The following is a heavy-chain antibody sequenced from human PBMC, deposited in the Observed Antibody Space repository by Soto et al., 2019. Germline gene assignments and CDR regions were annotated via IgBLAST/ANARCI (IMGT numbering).Heavy chain of an antibody. V-gene: IGHV4-34*01. Sequence: PSESLSLTCAVYVGSVSGYYWTWIRQSPGKGLEWIGEINHSGSTNYNPPLKSRVTISVDTSKNQFSLKLSPVSAADTAVYFCARRRGRQQLVQRYYNGMDVWGQGTTVTVSS. CDR2: INHSGST. D-gene: IGHD6-13*01. CDR1: VGSVSGYY. CDR3: ARRRGRQQLVQRYYNGMDV. J-gene: IGHJ6*02.